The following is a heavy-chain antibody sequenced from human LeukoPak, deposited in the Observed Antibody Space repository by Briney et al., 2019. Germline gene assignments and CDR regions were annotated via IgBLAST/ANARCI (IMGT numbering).Heavy chain of an antibody. J-gene: IGHJ4*02. D-gene: IGHD6-6*01. Sequence: PSETLSLTCTVSGGSISSYYWSWIRQPPGKGLEWIGYIYYSGSTNYNPSLKSRVTISVDTSKNQFSLKLSSVTAADTAVYYCASMAAPGGVVDYGGRGPLAPVP. CDR1: GGSISSYY. V-gene: IGHV4-59*01. CDR3: ASMAAPGGVVDY. CDR2: IYYSGST.